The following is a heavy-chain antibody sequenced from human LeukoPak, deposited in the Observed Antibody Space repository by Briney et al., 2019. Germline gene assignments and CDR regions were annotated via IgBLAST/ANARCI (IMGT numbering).Heavy chain of an antibody. Sequence: GESLKISCKGSGYSFSRYWIGWVRQMPGEGLEWMAIVYPADSDTRYSPSFQGQVTISADKSISTAYLQWSSLKASDIAMYYCVASGGWSRGFDYWGQGALVTVSS. CDR1: GYSFSRYW. D-gene: IGHD6-19*01. CDR3: VASGGWSRGFDY. CDR2: VYPADSDT. V-gene: IGHV5-51*01. J-gene: IGHJ4*02.